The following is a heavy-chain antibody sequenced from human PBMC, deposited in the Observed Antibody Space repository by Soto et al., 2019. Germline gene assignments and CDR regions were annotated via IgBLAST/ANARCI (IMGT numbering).Heavy chain of an antibody. CDR2: IWYDGSNK. CDR3: AREHSSSRYYFGY. D-gene: IGHD6-6*01. J-gene: IGHJ4*02. CDR1: GFTFSTYV. Sequence: PGGSLRLSGAASGFTFSTYVMHWVRQAPGKGLEWVAVIWYDGSNKYYADSVRGRFTISRDNSKNTVYLQMNSLRAEDTAIYYCAREHSSSRYYFGYWGQGTLVTVSS. V-gene: IGHV3-33*01.